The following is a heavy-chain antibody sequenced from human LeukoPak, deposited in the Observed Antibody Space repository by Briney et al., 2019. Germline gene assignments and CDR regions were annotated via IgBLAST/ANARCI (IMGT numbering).Heavy chain of an antibody. J-gene: IGHJ6*02. CDR3: ARGAYGSGYLYYYYGMDV. V-gene: IGHV4-34*01. CDR2: INHSGST. Sequence: SETLSLTCAVYGGSFSGYYWSWIRQPPGKGLEWIGEINHSGSTNYNPSLKSRVTISVDTSKNQFSLKLSSVTAADTAVYYCARGAYGSGYLYYYYGMDVWGQGTTVTVSS. CDR1: GGSFSGYY. D-gene: IGHD3-10*01.